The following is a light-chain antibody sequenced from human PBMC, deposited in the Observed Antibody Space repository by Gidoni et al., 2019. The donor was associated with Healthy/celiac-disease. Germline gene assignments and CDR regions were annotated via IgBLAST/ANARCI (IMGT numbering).Light chain of an antibody. Sequence: EIVLTPSPATLSLSPGERATLSCRASQSVSSYLAWYQQKPGQAPRLLIYDASNRATGIPARFSGSGSGTDFTLTISSLEPEDFAVYYCQQRSNWPPSITFGQXTRLEIK. CDR3: QQRSNWPPSIT. J-gene: IGKJ5*01. CDR2: DAS. CDR1: QSVSSY. V-gene: IGKV3-11*01.